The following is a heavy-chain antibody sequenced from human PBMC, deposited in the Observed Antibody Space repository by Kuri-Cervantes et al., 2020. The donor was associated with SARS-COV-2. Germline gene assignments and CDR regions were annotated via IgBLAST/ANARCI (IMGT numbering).Heavy chain of an antibody. D-gene: IGHD5-12*01. CDR2: IYYSGST. V-gene: IGHV4-59*08. J-gene: IGHJ6*03. CDR3: ARHGGYDHLRPHYYYYYYYMDV. CDR1: GGSISSYY. Sequence: ESLKISCTVSGGSISSYYWSWIRQPPGKGLEWIGYIYYSGSTNYNPSLKSRVTISVDTSKNQFSLKLSSVTAADTAVYYCARHGGYDHLRPHYYYYYYYMDVWGKGTTVTVSS.